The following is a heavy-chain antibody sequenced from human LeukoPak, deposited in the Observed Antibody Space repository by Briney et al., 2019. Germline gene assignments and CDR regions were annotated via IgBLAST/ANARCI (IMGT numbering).Heavy chain of an antibody. J-gene: IGHJ3*02. CDR1: GVSISSYY. CDR3: ARGTYSNYYAFDI. Sequence: SETLSLTCTVSGVSISSYYWSWIRQPPGKGLEWIGYIYYSGSTNYNPSLKSRVTISVDTSKNQFSLKLSSVTAADTAVYYCARGTYSNYYAFDIWGQGTMVTVSS. CDR2: IYYSGST. D-gene: IGHD4-11*01. V-gene: IGHV4-59*01.